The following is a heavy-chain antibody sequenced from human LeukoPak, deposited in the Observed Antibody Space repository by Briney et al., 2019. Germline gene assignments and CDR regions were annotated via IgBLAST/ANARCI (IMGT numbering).Heavy chain of an antibody. CDR1: GGSFSGYY. J-gene: IGHJ4*02. Sequence: SETLSLTCAVYGGSFSGYYWSWIRQPPGKGLEWIGEINHSGSTNYNPSLKSRVTISVDTSKNQLSLKLSSVTAADTAVYYCARSSSSPGDDYWGQGTLVTVSS. V-gene: IGHV4-34*01. D-gene: IGHD6-6*01. CDR2: INHSGST. CDR3: ARSSSSPGDDY.